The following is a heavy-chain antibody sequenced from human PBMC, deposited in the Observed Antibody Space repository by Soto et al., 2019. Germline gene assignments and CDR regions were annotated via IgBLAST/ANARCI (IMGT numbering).Heavy chain of an antibody. CDR2: ISSSSSYI. D-gene: IGHD3-10*01. V-gene: IGHV3-21*01. CDR1: GFTFSSYS. CDR3: ARGNGLWFGESTNWFDP. J-gene: IGHJ5*02. Sequence: GGSLRLSCAASGFTFSSYSMNWVRQAPGKGLEWVSSISSSSSYIYYADSVKGRFTISRDNAKNSLYLQMNRLRAEDTAVYYCARGNGLWFGESTNWFDPWGQGTLVTVSS.